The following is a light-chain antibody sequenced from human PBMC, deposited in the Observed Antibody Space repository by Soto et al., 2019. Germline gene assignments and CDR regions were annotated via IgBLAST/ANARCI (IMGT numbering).Light chain of an antibody. J-gene: IGKJ1*01. V-gene: IGKV3-20*01. CDR2: DTS. CDR1: QSVGSTC. Sequence: FVLTQSPVTLSLSPGEGATLSCRASQSVGSTCLAWYQQKPGQAPRLLIYDTSSRATGIPARFSGSGSGTDCTLTISGLEPEDFAVYYCQQCGVSPWTFGQGTKVEI. CDR3: QQCGVSPWT.